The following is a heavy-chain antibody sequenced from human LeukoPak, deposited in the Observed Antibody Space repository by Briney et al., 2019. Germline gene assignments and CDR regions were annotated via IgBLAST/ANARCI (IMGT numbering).Heavy chain of an antibody. V-gene: IGHV3-21*01. D-gene: IGHD6-13*01. CDR2: ISWRSSDI. J-gene: IGHJ6*02. Sequence: PGGSLRLSCVASGFTLSSYNMKWVRQAPGKRLEWVSSISWRSSDIEYADSVKGRFTISRDIDKKSLYLQMNSLRVEDTAVYYCARGRGIAAAGTPFYYYYYGMDVWGQGTTVTVSS. CDR1: GFTLSSYN. CDR3: ARGRGIAAAGTPFYYYYYGMDV.